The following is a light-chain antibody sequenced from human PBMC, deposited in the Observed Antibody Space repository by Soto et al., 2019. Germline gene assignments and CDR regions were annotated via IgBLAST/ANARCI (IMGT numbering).Light chain of an antibody. CDR1: QSIGNY. J-gene: IGKJ1*01. V-gene: IGKV1-39*01. CDR3: QQTYSDMWT. CDR2: AAS. Sequence: DIQMTQSPSSLSASVGYRVTIVCRSSQSIGNYLNWYQLKPGEAPKFLVYAASSLQSGVPARFSGGGSGTVFTLTISSLQPEDFATYYCQQTYSDMWTFGQGTKVDIK.